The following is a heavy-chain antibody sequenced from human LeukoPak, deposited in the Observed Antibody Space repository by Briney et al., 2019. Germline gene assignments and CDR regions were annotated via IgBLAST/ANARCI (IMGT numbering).Heavy chain of an antibody. D-gene: IGHD3-3*01. V-gene: IGHV3-21*01. Sequence: GGSLRLSCAASGFTFSSYSMNWVRQAPGKGLEWVSSISSSSSYIYYADSVKGRFTISRDNAKNSLYLQMNSLRAEDTAVYYCARDWAPYYDFWSGGGYYYYYMDVWGKGTTVTVSS. CDR3: ARDWAPYYDFWSGGGYYYYYMDV. CDR1: GFTFSSYS. J-gene: IGHJ6*03. CDR2: ISSSSSYI.